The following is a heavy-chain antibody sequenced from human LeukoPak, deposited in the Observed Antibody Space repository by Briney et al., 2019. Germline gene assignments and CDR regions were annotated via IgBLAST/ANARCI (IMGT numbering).Heavy chain of an antibody. CDR2: INQDGSEK. J-gene: IGHJ4*02. Sequence: PGGSLRLSCAASGFTFSTYWINWFRQAPGRGVEWVAKINQDGSEKYYVDSVKGRFTISRDNAKKSLYLQINRLRVEDTAVYYCATNAVAGSYWGQGTLVTVSS. V-gene: IGHV3-7*01. CDR3: ATNAVAGSY. D-gene: IGHD6-19*01. CDR1: GFTFSTYW.